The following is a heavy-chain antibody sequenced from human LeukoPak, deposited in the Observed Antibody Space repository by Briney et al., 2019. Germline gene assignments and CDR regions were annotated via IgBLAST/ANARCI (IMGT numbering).Heavy chain of an antibody. V-gene: IGHV3-30-3*01. J-gene: IGHJ4*02. CDR2: ISYDGSNK. CDR1: GFTFSSYA. D-gene: IGHD2-2*02. CDR3: AKGPYCSSSSCYTIGSFDL. Sequence: GRSLRLSCAASGFTFSSYAMHWVRQAPGKGLEWVAVISYDGSNKYYADSVKGRFTISRDNSKNTLYLQMNSLRAEDTALYYCAKGPYCSSSSCYTIGSFDLWGEGTLVTVSS.